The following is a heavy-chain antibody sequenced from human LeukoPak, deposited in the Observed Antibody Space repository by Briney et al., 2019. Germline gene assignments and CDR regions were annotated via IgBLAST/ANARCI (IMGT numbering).Heavy chain of an antibody. CDR2: ISSTGSST. J-gene: IGHJ4*02. D-gene: IGHD2-8*01. V-gene: IGHV3-11*04. Sequence: GGSLRLSCVGSGFIFSDYYMSWIRQAPGKGLEWVSYISSTGSSTNYADSVEGRFTISRDNAKNSLYLQMNSLRAEDSAVYYCARGDPMLSFDYWGQGSLVTVSS. CDR3: ARGDPMLSFDY. CDR1: GFIFSDYY.